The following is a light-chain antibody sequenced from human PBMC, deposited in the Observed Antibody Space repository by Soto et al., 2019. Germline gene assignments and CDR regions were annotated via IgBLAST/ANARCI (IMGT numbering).Light chain of an antibody. CDR2: DDN. V-gene: IGLV1-51*01. CDR3: GSWDSSLSAYV. Sequence: QSVLTQPPSVSAAPGQKVTISCSVSNSNIGGNSVSWYQQLPGTAPKLLIYDDNKRPSGIPDRFSGSKSGTSATLGITGFQTGDEADYYCGSWDSSLSAYVFGTGTKVTVL. J-gene: IGLJ1*01. CDR1: NSNIGGNS.